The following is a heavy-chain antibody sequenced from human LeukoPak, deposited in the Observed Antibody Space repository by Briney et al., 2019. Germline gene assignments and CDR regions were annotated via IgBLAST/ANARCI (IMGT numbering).Heavy chain of an antibody. CDR3: ARDRGYSSFDY. CDR2: INPDGSEK. Sequence: SGGSLTLSCGASGFTYRTSWMNWLRQAPGKALECVASINPDGSEKYSVDSVKGRFTISRDNAKNSLYLQMNSLRAEDTAVYYCARDRGYSSFDYWGQGTLVTVSS. V-gene: IGHV3-7*01. CDR1: GFTYRTSW. J-gene: IGHJ4*02. D-gene: IGHD6-19*01.